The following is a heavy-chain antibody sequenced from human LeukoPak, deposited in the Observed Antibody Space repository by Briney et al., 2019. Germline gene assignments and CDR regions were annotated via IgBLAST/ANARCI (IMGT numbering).Heavy chain of an antibody. J-gene: IGHJ5*02. CDR2: IYYSGST. CDR3: ARYGYRYAGNWFDP. V-gene: IGHV4-59*01. CDR1: GGSISSYY. D-gene: IGHD5-18*01. Sequence: SETLSLTCTVSGGSISSYYWSWIRQPPGKGLEWIGYIYYSGSTNYNPSLKSRATISVDTSKNQFSLKLSSATAADTAVYYCARYGYRYAGNWFDPWGQGTLVIVSS.